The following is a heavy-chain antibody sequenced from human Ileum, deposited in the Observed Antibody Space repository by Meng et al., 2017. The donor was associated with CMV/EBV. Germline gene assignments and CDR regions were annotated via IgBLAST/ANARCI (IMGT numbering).Heavy chain of an antibody. D-gene: IGHD3-22*01. Sequence: GESLKISCAASGFTFSDYYMSWIRQAPGKGLEWVAYITSGSTIYYADSVKGRFTISRDNAKNSLYLQMNGLRAEDTAVYYCAREARYYDSSGSSSGMDVWGQGTTVTVSS. CDR1: GFTFSDYY. CDR2: ITSGSTI. J-gene: IGHJ6*02. CDR3: AREARYYDSSGSSSGMDV. V-gene: IGHV3-11*04.